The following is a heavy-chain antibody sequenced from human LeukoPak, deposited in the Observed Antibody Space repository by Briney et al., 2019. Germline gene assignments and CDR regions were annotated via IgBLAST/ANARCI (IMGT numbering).Heavy chain of an antibody. CDR1: GGSISSYY. Sequence: PSETLSLTCTVSGGSISSYYWSWIRQPAGKGLEWIGRIYTSGSTNYNPSLKSRVTMSVDTSKNQFSLKLSSVTAADTAVYYCARDSSGYYGGYYYYYMDVWGKGTTVTVSS. CDR3: ARDSSGYYGGYYYYYMDV. D-gene: IGHD3-22*01. J-gene: IGHJ6*03. V-gene: IGHV4-4*07. CDR2: IYTSGST.